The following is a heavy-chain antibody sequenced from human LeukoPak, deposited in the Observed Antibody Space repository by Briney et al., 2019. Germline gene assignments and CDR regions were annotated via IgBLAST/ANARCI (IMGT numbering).Heavy chain of an antibody. J-gene: IGHJ4*02. Sequence: GGSLRLSCAASGFTVSSNYMSWVRQAPGKGLEWVSVIYSGGSTYYADSVKGRFTISRDNSKNTLYLQMNSLRAEDTAVYYCARDYSSGWSSQDYWGQGTLVTVSS. CDR1: GFTVSSNY. D-gene: IGHD6-19*01. CDR3: ARDYSSGWSSQDY. CDR2: IYSGGST. V-gene: IGHV3-66*01.